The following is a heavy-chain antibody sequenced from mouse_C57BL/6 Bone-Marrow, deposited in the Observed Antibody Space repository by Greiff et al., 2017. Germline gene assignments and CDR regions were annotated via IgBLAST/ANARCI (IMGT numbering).Heavy chain of an antibody. CDR1: GYTFTSYW. V-gene: IGHV1-53*01. D-gene: IGHD1-1*02. J-gene: IGHJ3*01. Sequence: QVHVKQPGTELVMPGASVKLSCKASGYTFTSYWMHWVKQRPGQGLEWIGNINPSNGGTNYNEKFKSKATLTVDKSSSTAYMQLSSLTSEDSAVYYGARADTKVVDPGEVADWGQGTLVTV. CDR2: INPSNGGT. CDR3: ARADTKVVDPGEVAD.